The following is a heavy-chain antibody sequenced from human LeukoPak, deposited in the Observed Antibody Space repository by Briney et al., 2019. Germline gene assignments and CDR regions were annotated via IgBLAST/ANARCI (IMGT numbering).Heavy chain of an antibody. D-gene: IGHD3-9*01. V-gene: IGHV3-33*01. CDR2: IWYDGSNK. CDR3: AREGSGYFDWLSRPAFDI. Sequence: PGGSLRLSCAASGFTFSSYGMHWVRQAPGKGLEWVAVIWYDGSNKYYADSVKGRFTISRDNSKNTLYLQMNSLRAEDTAVYYCAREGSGYFDWLSRPAFDIWGQGTTVTVSS. CDR1: GFTFSSYG. J-gene: IGHJ3*02.